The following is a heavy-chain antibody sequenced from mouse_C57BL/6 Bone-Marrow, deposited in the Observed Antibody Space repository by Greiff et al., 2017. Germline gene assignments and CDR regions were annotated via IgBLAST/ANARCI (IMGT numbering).Heavy chain of an antibody. CDR2: IDPSDSYT. V-gene: IGHV1-50*01. CDR1: GYTFTSYW. Sequence: VQLQQPGAELVKPGASVKLSCKASGYTFTSYWMQWVKQRPGQGLEWIGEIDPSDSYTNYNQKFKGKATLTVDTSSSTAYMQLSSLTSEDSAVYDCARWGNYWGQGTTLTVSS. CDR3: ARWGNY. J-gene: IGHJ2*01.